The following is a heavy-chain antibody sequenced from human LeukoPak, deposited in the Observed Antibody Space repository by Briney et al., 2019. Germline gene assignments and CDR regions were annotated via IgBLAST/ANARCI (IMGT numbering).Heavy chain of an antibody. Sequence: PSETLSLTCTVSGGSISSYYWSWIRQPPGKGLEWIGYIYYSGSTNYNPSLKSRVTISVDTSKNQFSLKLSSVTAADTAVYYCARGGSPPSIVVVTAIPGGWFDPWGQGTLVTVSS. CDR2: IYYSGST. CDR1: GGSISSYY. D-gene: IGHD2-21*02. V-gene: IGHV4-59*01. CDR3: ARGGSPPSIVVVTAIPGGWFDP. J-gene: IGHJ5*02.